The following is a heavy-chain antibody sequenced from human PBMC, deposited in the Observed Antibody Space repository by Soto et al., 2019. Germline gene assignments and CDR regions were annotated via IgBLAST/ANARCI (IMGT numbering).Heavy chain of an antibody. V-gene: IGHV3-30*03. Sequence: QLVESGGRGVQPGRSLRLSCEASEFTFSSYAMHWVRQAPGRGLEWVALISFDGTKEYYADSVKGRFIISRDNSKSMVYLHMDSLRPDDTAIYYCARPIPRWSYHYGTDVWGQGTTVTVSS. J-gene: IGHJ6*02. CDR1: EFTFSSYA. CDR3: ARPIPRWSYHYGTDV. CDR2: ISFDGTKE. D-gene: IGHD2-15*01.